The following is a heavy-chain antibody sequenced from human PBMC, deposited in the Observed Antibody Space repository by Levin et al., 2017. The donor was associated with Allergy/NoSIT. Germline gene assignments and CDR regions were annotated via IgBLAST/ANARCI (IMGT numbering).Heavy chain of an antibody. CDR2: ISAYNGNT. CDR1: GYTFTSYG. D-gene: IGHD1-26*01. V-gene: IGHV1-18*01. Sequence: ASVKVSCKASGYTFTSYGISWVRQAPGQGLEWMGWISAYNGNTNYAQKLQGRVTMTTDTSTSTAYMELRSLRSDDTAVYYCARPIVGAFTQPYYFDYWGQGTLVTVSS. J-gene: IGHJ4*02. CDR3: ARPIVGAFTQPYYFDY.